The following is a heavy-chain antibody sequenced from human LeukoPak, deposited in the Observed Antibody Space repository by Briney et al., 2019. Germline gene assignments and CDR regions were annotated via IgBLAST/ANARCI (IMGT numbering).Heavy chain of an antibody. Sequence: GGSLRLSCAASGVTFSRHGMSWVRQAPGKGLEWVSSISGTGYNTYYADSVKGRFSISRDNSKNTMYLQMNSLRAEDTAVYYCASRRGDSSGYFRFDYWGQGTLVTVSS. CDR1: GVTFSRHG. CDR3: ASRRGDSSGYFRFDY. V-gene: IGHV3-23*01. D-gene: IGHD3-22*01. CDR2: ISGTGYNT. J-gene: IGHJ4*02.